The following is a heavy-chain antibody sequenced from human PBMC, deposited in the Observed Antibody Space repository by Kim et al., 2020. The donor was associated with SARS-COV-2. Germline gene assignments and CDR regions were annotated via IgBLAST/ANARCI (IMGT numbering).Heavy chain of an antibody. CDR2: YYYSGSA. CDR3: AALYDTRGYYRDY. J-gene: IGHJ4*02. V-gene: IGHV4-59*08. D-gene: IGHD3-22*01. Sequence: SETLSLTCSFSGDSISHYYCSWVRQPPGKGLEWIGHYYYSGSANYNPSLKSRVTISIDTSKNQFSLKLTSVTAADTAMYYCAALYDTRGYYRDYWGQGTLVTVSS. CDR1: GDSISHYY.